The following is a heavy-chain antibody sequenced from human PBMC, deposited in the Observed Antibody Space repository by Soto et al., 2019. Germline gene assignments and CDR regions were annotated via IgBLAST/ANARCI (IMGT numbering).Heavy chain of an antibody. D-gene: IGHD3-16*01. CDR1: GGSISGGDYY. V-gene: IGHV4-30-4*01. Sequence: ASETLSLTCTVSGGSISGGDYYWNWIRQPPGKGLEWIGFIYNSGTTYYNPSLRGRVTIPVDTSKNQFSLKLTSVTAADTAVYYCARNDYDYVWESPGGDAFDIWGRGTMVTVSS. J-gene: IGHJ3*02. CDR2: IYNSGTT. CDR3: ARNDYDYVWESPGGDAFDI.